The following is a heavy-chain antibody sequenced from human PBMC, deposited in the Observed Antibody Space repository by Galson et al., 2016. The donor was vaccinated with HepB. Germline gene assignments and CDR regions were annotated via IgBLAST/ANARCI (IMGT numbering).Heavy chain of an antibody. Sequence: SLRLSCAASGFVFSGYAMHWVRQAPGKGLEWVALISYDGRLQYYADSVKGRFTISRDSSTNSLYLQMNSLRAEDTAVYFCARERTGYYIEYWGQGTLVTVSS. D-gene: IGHD1-14*01. V-gene: IGHV3-30*04. J-gene: IGHJ4*02. CDR1: GFVFSGYA. CDR2: ISYDGRLQ. CDR3: ARERTGYYIEY.